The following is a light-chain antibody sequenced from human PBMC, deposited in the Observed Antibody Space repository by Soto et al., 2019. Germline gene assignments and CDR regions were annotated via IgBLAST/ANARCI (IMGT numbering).Light chain of an antibody. V-gene: IGKV3-20*01. J-gene: IGKJ1*01. Sequence: VVSLSPGTLSLSTGERATLSCSASQTVISSFLAWYQQTPGQAPRLLIYAASSRATGIPDRFSGSGSGTDFTLTISRLEPEDFAVYYCQQYGNLPQTFGQGTKVDIK. CDR1: QTVISSF. CDR2: AAS. CDR3: QQYGNLPQT.